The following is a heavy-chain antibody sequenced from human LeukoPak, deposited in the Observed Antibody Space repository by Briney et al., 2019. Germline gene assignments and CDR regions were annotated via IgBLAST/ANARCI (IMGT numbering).Heavy chain of an antibody. D-gene: IGHD6-6*01. CDR2: IYPGDSDT. V-gene: IGHV5-51*01. J-gene: IGHJ4*02. CDR1: GYSFTSYW. Sequence: GESLQISCQGSGYSFTSYWIGWVRPMPGKGLEWMGIIYPGDSDTRYSPSFQGQVTISADKSISTAYLQWSSLKASDTAMYYCARQQLVSPKSAFDYWGQGTLVTVSS. CDR3: ARQQLVSPKSAFDY.